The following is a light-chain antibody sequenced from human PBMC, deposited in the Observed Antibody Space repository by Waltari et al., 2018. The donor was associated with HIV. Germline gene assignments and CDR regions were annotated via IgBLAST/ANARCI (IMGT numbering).Light chain of an antibody. V-gene: IGLV2-23*02. CDR1: SSDVGSYNL. CDR3: CSYAGSSTLWV. J-gene: IGLJ3*02. Sequence: QSALTQPASVSGSPGQSITISCTGTSSDVGSYNLVSWYQQHSGKAPKLMIYEVSKRPSGVSNRFSGSKSGNTASLTISGLQAEDEADYYCCSYAGSSTLWVFGGGTKLTVL. CDR2: EVS.